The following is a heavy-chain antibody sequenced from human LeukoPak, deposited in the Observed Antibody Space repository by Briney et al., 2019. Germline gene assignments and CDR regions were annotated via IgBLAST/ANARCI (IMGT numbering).Heavy chain of an antibody. CDR1: GYSFTFYW. V-gene: IGHV5-51*01. CDR3: ARQGITYGGVIVPTHAFDI. D-gene: IGHD3-16*02. Sequence: GESLKISCKGSGYSFTFYWIGWVRQVPGKGLEWMGIIYPGDSDTRYSPSFQGQVTISADKSISTAYLQWSSLKASDTAMYYCARQGITYGGVIVPTHAFDIWGQGTMVTVSS. J-gene: IGHJ3*02. CDR2: IYPGDSDT.